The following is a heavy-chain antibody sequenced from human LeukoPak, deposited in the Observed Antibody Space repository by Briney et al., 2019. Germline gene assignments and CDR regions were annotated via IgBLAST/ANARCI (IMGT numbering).Heavy chain of an antibody. CDR1: GFTFRIYA. D-gene: IGHD3-22*01. CDR3: AKNYHDNSAYFSWAFDN. Sequence: TGGSLRLSCAASGFTFRIYAMTWVRQAPGKGLEWVSAIGASGATFYADSVKGRFTISRDNSRNTLYLQMNSLRTEDTAVYYCAKNYHDNSAYFSWAFDNWGQGTMVTLSS. J-gene: IGHJ3*02. CDR2: IGASGAT. V-gene: IGHV3-23*01.